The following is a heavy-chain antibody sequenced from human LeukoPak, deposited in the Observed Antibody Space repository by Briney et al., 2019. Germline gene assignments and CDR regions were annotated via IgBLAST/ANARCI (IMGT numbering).Heavy chain of an antibody. CDR3: ARESGSYSSSYRFDS. V-gene: IGHV4-39*02. CDR2: IYYSGST. Sequence: PSETLSLTCTVSGGSISSSSYYWGWIRQPPGKGLEWIGSIYYSGSTYYNPSLKSRVTISVDTSKNQFSLQLNSVTPEDTAVYYCARESGSYSSSYRFDSWGQGTLVTVSS. CDR1: GGSISSSSYY. D-gene: IGHD6-6*01. J-gene: IGHJ4*02.